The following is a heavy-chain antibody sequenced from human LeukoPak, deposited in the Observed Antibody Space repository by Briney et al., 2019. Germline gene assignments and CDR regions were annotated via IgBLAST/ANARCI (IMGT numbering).Heavy chain of an antibody. Sequence: PGGSLRLSCAASGFIFSHYYMTWIRQAPGKGLEWISYISSSGSIIYYADSLKGRFTISRDNDKNSLYLQMNNLRAEDTAVYYCAKGGYYLDPWGQGTLVTVSS. CDR3: AKGGYYLDP. V-gene: IGHV3-11*04. CDR2: ISSSGSII. D-gene: IGHD3-10*01. CDR1: GFIFSHYY. J-gene: IGHJ5*02.